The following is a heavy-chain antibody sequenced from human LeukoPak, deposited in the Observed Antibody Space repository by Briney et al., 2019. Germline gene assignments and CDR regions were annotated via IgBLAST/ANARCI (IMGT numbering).Heavy chain of an antibody. J-gene: IGHJ4*02. Sequence: GGSLRLSCAASGFTVSSNYMSWVRQAPGKGPEWVSVIYSSGRTYYADSVKGRFTISRDNSKNTLNLQMNSLRAEDTAVYYCAKDRGTSVWYLDYWGQGTLVTVSS. CDR2: IYSSGRT. CDR1: GFTVSSNY. V-gene: IGHV3-66*03. D-gene: IGHD6-19*01. CDR3: AKDRGTSVWYLDY.